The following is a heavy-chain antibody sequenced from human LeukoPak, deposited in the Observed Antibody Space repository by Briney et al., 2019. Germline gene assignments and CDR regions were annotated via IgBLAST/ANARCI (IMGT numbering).Heavy chain of an antibody. CDR1: GFIFRSHG. J-gene: IGHJ5*02. V-gene: IGHV3-30*02. CDR2: IYPDGNNK. CDR3: AKDWSGDYNWSDP. Sequence: GGSLRLSCGASGFIFRSHGMHWVRQAPGKGLEWVACIYPDGNNKDYADSVKGRFIISRDNSKNTLFLQMNSLRPEDTAVYYCAKDWSGDYNWSDPWGQGTLVIVSS. D-gene: IGHD3-3*01.